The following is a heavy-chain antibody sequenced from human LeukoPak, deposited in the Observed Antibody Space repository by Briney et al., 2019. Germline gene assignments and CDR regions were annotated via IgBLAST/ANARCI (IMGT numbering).Heavy chain of an antibody. CDR3: AKRVAAPGRTYYFDY. D-gene: IGHD6-13*01. CDR1: GFTFGDYA. J-gene: IGHJ4*02. V-gene: IGHV3-23*01. Sequence: GGSLRLSCTASGFTFGDYAMSWVRQAPGKGLEWVSVIGTSVSDTYYADSVKGRFTISRDNSKNTVYLQLNSLRAEDTAVYYCAKRVAAPGRTYYFDYWGQGTLVIVSS. CDR2: IGTSVSDT.